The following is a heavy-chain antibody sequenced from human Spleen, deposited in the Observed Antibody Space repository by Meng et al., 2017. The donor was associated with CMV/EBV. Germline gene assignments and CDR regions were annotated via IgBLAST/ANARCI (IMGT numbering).Heavy chain of an antibody. CDR3: ARDPAYGDYFP. D-gene: IGHD4-17*01. J-gene: IGHJ5*02. CDR2: ISYDGSNK. Sequence: CVASGFNFNTYALNWVRQTPGKGLEWVAAISYDGSNKYYADSVKGRFTISRDNSKNTLYLQMNSLRAEDTAVYYCARDPAYGDYFPWGQGTLVTVSS. CDR1: GFNFNTYA. V-gene: IGHV3-30*04.